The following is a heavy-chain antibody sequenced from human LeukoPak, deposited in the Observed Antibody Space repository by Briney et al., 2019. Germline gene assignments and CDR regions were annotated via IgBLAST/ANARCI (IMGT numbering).Heavy chain of an antibody. Sequence: GGSLRLSCEASGFTISGYAITWVRQAPGKGLEWVSSIGSDNKPHYSESVKGRFAISRDNSKSMLFLQLNSLRAEDTALYYCARDLHYYVAMDGWGQGTTVTVSS. CDR2: IGSDNKP. D-gene: IGHD3-10*02. J-gene: IGHJ6*02. CDR1: GFTISGYA. CDR3: ARDLHYYVAMDG. V-gene: IGHV3-23*01.